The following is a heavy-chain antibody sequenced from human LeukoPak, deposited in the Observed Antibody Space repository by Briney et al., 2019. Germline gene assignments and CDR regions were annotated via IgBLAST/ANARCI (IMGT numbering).Heavy chain of an antibody. V-gene: IGHV4-59*01. CDR3: ARGGGSSWTTGNFYY. CDR2: VYYSGST. J-gene: IGHJ4*02. CDR1: GGSISHYY. Sequence: SETLSLTCTVSGGSISHYYWSWIRQPPGKGLEWIGYVYYSGSTNYNPSLKSRLTMSVDTSKNQFSLKLNSVTAADTAVYYCARGGGSSWTTGNFYYWGQGTLVTVSS. D-gene: IGHD6-13*01.